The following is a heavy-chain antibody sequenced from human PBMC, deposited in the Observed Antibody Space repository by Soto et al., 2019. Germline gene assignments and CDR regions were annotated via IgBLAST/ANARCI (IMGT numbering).Heavy chain of an antibody. Sequence: QVQLQESGPGLVKSSQTLSLTCTVSGGSISSGDYYWSWIRQPPGKGLEWIGYIYYSGSTYYNPSLKSRVTISVDTSKNQFSLKLSSVTAADTAVFYCARDGYCTNGVCYTVFDYWGQGTLVTVSS. D-gene: IGHD2-8*01. V-gene: IGHV4-30-4*01. CDR3: ARDGYCTNGVCYTVFDY. CDR2: IYYSGST. CDR1: GGSISSGDYY. J-gene: IGHJ4*02.